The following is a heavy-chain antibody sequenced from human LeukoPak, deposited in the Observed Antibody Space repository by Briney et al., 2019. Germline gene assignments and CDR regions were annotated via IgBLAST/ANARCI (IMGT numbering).Heavy chain of an antibody. V-gene: IGHV4-28*01. CDR1: GYSISSSNW. J-gene: IGHJ5*02. CDR2: IYYSGST. D-gene: IGHD2-2*01. Sequence: SDTLSLTCAVSGYSISSSNWWGWIRQPPGKGLEWIGYIYYSGSTYYNPSLKSRVTLSVDTSKNQFSLKLSSVTAVDTAVYYCASVVPAASMAFDPWGQGTLVTVSS. CDR3: ASVVPAASMAFDP.